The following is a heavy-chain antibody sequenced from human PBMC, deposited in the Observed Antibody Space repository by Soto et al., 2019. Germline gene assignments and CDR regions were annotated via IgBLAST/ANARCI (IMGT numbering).Heavy chain of an antibody. CDR2: IFPGDSDT. CDR3: AAGYTTGPDAFGI. CDR1: GYNFANYW. J-gene: IGHJ3*02. V-gene: IGHV5-51*04. D-gene: IGHD6-13*01. Sequence: GESLKISCKGSGYNFANYWIGWVRQMPGKGLEWMGMIFPGDSDTKNSPSLQGQITMSVDKPDSSAYLQWRSLKASDTAMYYCAAGYTTGPDAFGIWGQGTLVTVSS.